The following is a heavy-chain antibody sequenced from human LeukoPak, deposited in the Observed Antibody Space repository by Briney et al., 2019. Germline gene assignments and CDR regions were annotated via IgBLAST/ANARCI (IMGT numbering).Heavy chain of an antibody. J-gene: IGHJ4*02. V-gene: IGHV3-21*01. CDR1: GFTFSSYS. Sequence: PGGSLRLPCPASGFTFSSYSMNWVRQAPGKGLEWVSSISSSSNYIYYADSVKGRFTISRDNAKNSLYLQMNSLRAEDTAVYYCARDFKTRGYSDYWGQGTLVTVSS. CDR2: ISSSSNYI. CDR3: ARDFKTRGYSDY. D-gene: IGHD5-18*01.